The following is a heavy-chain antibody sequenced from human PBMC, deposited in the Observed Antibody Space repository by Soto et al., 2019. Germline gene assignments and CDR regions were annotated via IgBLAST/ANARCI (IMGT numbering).Heavy chain of an antibody. Sequence: QAQLVQSGAEVKKPGASVKVSCKASGYTFTSYGISWVRQAPGQGLEWMGWISAYNGNTNYAQKLQGRVTMITDTATSRAYMELRRLTADDTAVYYCARGGAGDDSSGFTHFDYWGQRTLVAFAS. D-gene: IGHD3-22*01. J-gene: IGHJ4*02. CDR2: ISAYNGNT. CDR1: GYTFTSYG. V-gene: IGHV1-18*01. CDR3: ARGGAGDDSSGFTHFDY.